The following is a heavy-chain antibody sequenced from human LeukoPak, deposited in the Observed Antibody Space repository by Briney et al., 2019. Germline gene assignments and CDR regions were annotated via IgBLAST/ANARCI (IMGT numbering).Heavy chain of an antibody. CDR2: INSDGSST. CDR3: AGRTGIAAEDY. J-gene: IGHJ4*02. Sequence: GGSLRLSCAASGFTFSSYWMHWVRQAPGKGLVWVSRINSDGSSTSYADSVKGRFTISRDNAKNTLYLQMDSLRAEDTAVYYCAGRTGIAAEDYWGQGTLVTVSS. V-gene: IGHV3-74*01. CDR1: GFTFSSYW. D-gene: IGHD6-13*01.